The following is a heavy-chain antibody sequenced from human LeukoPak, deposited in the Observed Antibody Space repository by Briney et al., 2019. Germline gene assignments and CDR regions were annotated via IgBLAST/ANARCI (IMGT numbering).Heavy chain of an antibody. V-gene: IGHV1-8*01. CDR3: ARGRRLGDYGAGEAFDI. CDR1: GYTFTSYD. J-gene: IGHJ3*02. CDR2: MNPNSGNT. Sequence: ASVKVSCKASGYTFTSYDINWVRQATGQGLEWMGWMNPNSGNTGYAQKFQGRVTMTRNTSISTAYMELSSLRSEDTAVYYCARGRRLGDYGAGEAFDIWGQGTMVTVSS. D-gene: IGHD4-17*01.